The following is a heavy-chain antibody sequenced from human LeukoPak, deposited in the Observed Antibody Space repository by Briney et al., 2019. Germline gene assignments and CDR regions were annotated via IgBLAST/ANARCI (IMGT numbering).Heavy chain of an antibody. D-gene: IGHD2-2*01. V-gene: IGHV3-48*01. CDR2: ISSSSSTI. J-gene: IGHJ5*02. Sequence: YISSSSSTIYYADSVKGRFTISRDNAKNSLYLQMNSLRAEDTAVYYCARGYCSSTSCYAHPWGQGTLVTVSS. CDR3: ARGYCSSTSCYAHP.